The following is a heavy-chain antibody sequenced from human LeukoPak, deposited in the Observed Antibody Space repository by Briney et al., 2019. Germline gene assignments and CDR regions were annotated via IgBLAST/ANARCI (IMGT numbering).Heavy chain of an antibody. CDR2: ICWNSGSI. CDR1: GFTFYDYA. D-gene: IGHD5-12*01. J-gene: IGHJ4*02. V-gene: IGHV3-9*01. CDR3: AKDKLDIVATITIGYFDY. Sequence: PGGSLSLSCAASGFTFYDYAMHGAPEAPGKGVEWVSGICWNSGSIGYADSVKGRFPISRDNAKNSVSLQMNSLRAEDTALYYCAKDKLDIVATITIGYFDYWGQGTLVTVSS.